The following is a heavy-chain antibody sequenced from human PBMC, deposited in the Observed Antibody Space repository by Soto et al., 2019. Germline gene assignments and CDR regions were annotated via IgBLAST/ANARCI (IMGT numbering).Heavy chain of an antibody. D-gene: IGHD5-12*01. V-gene: IGHV1-24*01. J-gene: IGHJ6*03. CDR2: FDPEDGET. CDR1: GYTLTEVS. Sequence: ASVKVSCKVSGYTLTEVSMHWVRQAPGKGLEWMGGFDPEDGETIYAQKFQGRVTMTEDTSTDTAYMELSSLRSEDTAVYYCATGVATGLRNYYYYMDVWGQGTTVTVSS. CDR3: ATGVATGLRNYYYYMDV.